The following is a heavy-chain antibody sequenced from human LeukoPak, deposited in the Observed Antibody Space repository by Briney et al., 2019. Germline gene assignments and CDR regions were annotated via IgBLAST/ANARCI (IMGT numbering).Heavy chain of an antibody. D-gene: IGHD1-14*01. J-gene: IGHJ4*02. CDR1: GFTFGGYG. V-gene: IGHV3-33*01. CDR3: TRYNNDHFDY. CDR2: ITYDGSRA. Sequence: GGSLRLSCAGSGFTFGGYGMHWFRQTPGKGLEWVAVITYDGSRAFYADSVKGRFTISRDNSKNTMSVQMDDLRAEDTAVYYCTRYNNDHFDYWGQGTLVTVSS.